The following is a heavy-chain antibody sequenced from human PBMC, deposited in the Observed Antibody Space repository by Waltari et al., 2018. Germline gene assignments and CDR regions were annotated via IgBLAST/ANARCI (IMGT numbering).Heavy chain of an antibody. CDR1: GFNFIRYG. CDR2: IRYDGSNK. CDR3: VRDGIIPSRDYFDF. D-gene: IGHD2-21*01. J-gene: IGHJ4*02. Sequence: QVQLVESGGGVVQPGGSLRLSCAASGFNFIRYGMDLVRQAPGKGLELVAFIRYDGSNKFYADSVKGRFTISRDNSKNTLYLQMNSLRPEDTALYYCVRDGIIPSRDYFDFWGQGTLVTVSS. V-gene: IGHV3-30*02.